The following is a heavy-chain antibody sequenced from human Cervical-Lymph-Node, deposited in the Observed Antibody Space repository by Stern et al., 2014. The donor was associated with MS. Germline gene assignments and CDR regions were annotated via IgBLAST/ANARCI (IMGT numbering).Heavy chain of an antibody. J-gene: IGHJ4*02. Sequence: EVQLVESGPEVKRPGESLKISCQASGYTFTSYWIGWVRQVPGQGLEWVAIIFPGGSDIRYSPAFQGQATISAVNSSSTAYLQWNNRKASDTAIYYCARQRYFDYWGQGTLVTVSS. CDR2: IFPGGSDI. CDR1: GYTFTSYW. V-gene: IGHV5-51*01. CDR3: ARQRYFDY.